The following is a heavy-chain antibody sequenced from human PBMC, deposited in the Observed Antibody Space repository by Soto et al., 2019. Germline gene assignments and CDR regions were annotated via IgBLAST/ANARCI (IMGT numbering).Heavy chain of an antibody. J-gene: IGHJ3*02. V-gene: IGHV1-3*01. CDR1: GYTFTSYA. D-gene: IGHD6-6*01. CDR3: ARGSSARATNHAFDI. CDR2: INAGNGNT. Sequence: QVQLVQSGAEVKKPGASVKVSCKASGYTFTSYAMHWVRQAPGQRLEWMGWINAGNGNTKYSQKFQGRVTITRDTSASTAYMELSSLRSEDTAVYYCARGSSARATNHAFDIWGQGTMVTVSS.